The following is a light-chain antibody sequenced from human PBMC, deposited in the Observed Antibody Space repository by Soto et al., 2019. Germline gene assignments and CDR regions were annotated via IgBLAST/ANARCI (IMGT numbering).Light chain of an antibody. CDR1: SSNIGAGHD. CDR2: GNG. J-gene: IGLJ1*01. Sequence: QSVLTQPPSVSGAPGQRVTISCTGSSSNIGAGHDVHWYQQLPGTAPKLLIYGNGNRPSGVADRFSGSKSGTSASLAITGLQAEDEADYSCKSYGTRLSGAEVFGTGTKLTVL. CDR3: KSYGTRLSGAEV. V-gene: IGLV1-40*01.